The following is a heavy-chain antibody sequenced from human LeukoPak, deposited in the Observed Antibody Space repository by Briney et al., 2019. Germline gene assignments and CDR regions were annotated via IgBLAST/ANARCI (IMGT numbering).Heavy chain of an antibody. V-gene: IGHV3-23*01. CDR2: ISPSADST. CDR1: GFTFSNYA. CDR3: AKRESSSSWYNYFDY. D-gene: IGHD6-13*01. Sequence: GGSLRLSCAASGFTFSNYAMSWVRQAPGKGLEWVSAISPSADSTSYADSAKGRFAISRDNSKNTVYLQMDSLRAEDTAVYYCAKRESSSSWYNYFDYWGQGTLVTVSS. J-gene: IGHJ4*02.